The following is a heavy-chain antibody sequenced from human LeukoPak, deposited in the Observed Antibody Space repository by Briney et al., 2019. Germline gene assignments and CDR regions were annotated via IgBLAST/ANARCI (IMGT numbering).Heavy chain of an antibody. CDR1: GFTFSSYE. V-gene: IGHV4-34*01. Sequence: PGGSLRLSCAVSGFTFSSYEMNWVRQPPGKGLEWIGEINHRGSTNYNPSLKSRVTISVDTSKNQFSLKLSSVTAADTAVYYCARGRRGFGVYYYYYYMDVWGKGTTVTVSS. CDR2: INHRGST. J-gene: IGHJ6*03. CDR3: ARGRRGFGVYYYYYYMDV. D-gene: IGHD3-10*01.